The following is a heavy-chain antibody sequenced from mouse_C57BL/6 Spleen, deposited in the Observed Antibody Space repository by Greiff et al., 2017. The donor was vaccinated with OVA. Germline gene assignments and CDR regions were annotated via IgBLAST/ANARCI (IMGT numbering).Heavy chain of an antibody. V-gene: IGHV7-3*01. CDR3: ARYDGYYIYAMDY. D-gene: IGHD2-3*01. Sequence: EVMLVESGGGLVQPGGSLSLSCAASGFTFTDYYMSWVRQPPGKALEWLGFLRNKANGYTTEYSASVKGRFTISRDTSQSILCHQMNARRAEDSAAYYFARYDGYYIYAMDYWGQGTSVTVSS. CDR1: GFTFTDYY. CDR2: LRNKANGYTT. J-gene: IGHJ4*01.